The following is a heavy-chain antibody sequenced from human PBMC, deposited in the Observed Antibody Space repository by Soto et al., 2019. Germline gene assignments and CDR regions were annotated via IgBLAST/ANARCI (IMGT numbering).Heavy chain of an antibody. Sequence: SVEVSCKASVYTFTSNGISWVRQAPGQGLEWMGWISAYNGNTNYAQKLQGRVTMTTDTSTSTAYMEPRSLRSDDTAVYYCARDESIVATTYGYLGQGTLVTVSS. V-gene: IGHV1-18*01. CDR2: ISAYNGNT. CDR3: ARDESIVATTYGY. D-gene: IGHD5-12*01. J-gene: IGHJ4*02. CDR1: VYTFTSNG.